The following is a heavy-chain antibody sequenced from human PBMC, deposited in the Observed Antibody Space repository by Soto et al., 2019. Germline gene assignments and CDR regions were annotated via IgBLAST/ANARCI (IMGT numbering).Heavy chain of an antibody. D-gene: IGHD2-21*02. CDR3: ARGDRDAFDI. V-gene: IGHV1-18*01. CDR1: GYTFTSYG. Sequence: GXSVKVSFNASGYTFTSYGISXVRQAPGQGLEWMGWISAYNGNTNYAQKLQDRVTISRDTSASTAYMELSSLRSEDTAVYYCARGDRDAFDIWGQGTMVTVSS. CDR2: ISAYNGNT. J-gene: IGHJ3*02.